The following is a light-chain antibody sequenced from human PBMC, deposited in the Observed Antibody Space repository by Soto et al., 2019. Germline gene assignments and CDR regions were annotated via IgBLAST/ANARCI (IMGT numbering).Light chain of an antibody. CDR3: QQYGGSFWT. CDR2: GTS. Sequence: EIVLTQSPGTLSLSPGERATLSCRASQSVNSRYLAWYQQKPGQAHRLLIYGTSSRATGIPDRFSGSGSGTDFTLTISSLESEDFALYYCQQYGGSFWTFGQGTKVEIK. J-gene: IGKJ1*01. CDR1: QSVNSRY. V-gene: IGKV3-20*01.